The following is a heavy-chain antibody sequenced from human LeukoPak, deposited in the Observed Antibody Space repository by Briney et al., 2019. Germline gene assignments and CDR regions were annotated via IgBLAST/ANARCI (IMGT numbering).Heavy chain of an antibody. J-gene: IGHJ3*02. CDR1: GGSSSGYY. Sequence: SETLSLTCAVYGGSSSGYYWSWIRQPPGKGLEWIGEINHSGSTNYNPSLKSRVTISVDTSKNQFSLKLSSVTAADTAVYYCARGRGIYSYGLKDAFDIWGQGTMVTVSS. V-gene: IGHV4-34*01. D-gene: IGHD5-18*01. CDR2: INHSGST. CDR3: ARGRGIYSYGLKDAFDI.